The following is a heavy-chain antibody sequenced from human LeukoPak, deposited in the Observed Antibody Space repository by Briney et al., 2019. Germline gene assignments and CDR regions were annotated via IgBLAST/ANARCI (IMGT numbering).Heavy chain of an antibody. J-gene: IGHJ5*02. CDR3: ARDREIIPDPGIALEGVWFDP. D-gene: IGHD6-19*01. CDR1: GGTFSSYA. V-gene: IGHV1-69*13. Sequence: SVKVSCKASGGTFSSYAISWVRQAPGQGLEWMGGIIPIFGTANYAQKFQGRVTITADESTSTAYMELSSLRSEDTAVYYCARDREIIPDPGIALEGVWFDPWGQGTLVTVSS. CDR2: IIPIFGTA.